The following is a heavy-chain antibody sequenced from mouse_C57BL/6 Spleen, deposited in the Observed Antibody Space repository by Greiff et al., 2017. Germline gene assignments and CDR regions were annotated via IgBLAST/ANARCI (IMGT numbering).Heavy chain of an antibody. Sequence: EVMLVESGGGLVQPGGSLSLSCAASGFTFTDYYMSWVRQPPGKALEWLGFIRNKANGYSTEYSASVKGRFTISRYNSQSILYSQMNALRAADSATYYCARSPSYYSNYVYAMDYWGQGTSVTVSS. D-gene: IGHD2-5*01. CDR2: IRNKANGYST. V-gene: IGHV7-3*01. CDR3: ARSPSYYSNYVYAMDY. J-gene: IGHJ4*01. CDR1: GFTFTDYY.